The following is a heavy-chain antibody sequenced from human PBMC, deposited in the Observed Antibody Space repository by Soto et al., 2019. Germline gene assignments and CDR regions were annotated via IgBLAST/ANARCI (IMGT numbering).Heavy chain of an antibody. CDR3: GTLVEN. V-gene: IGHV3-74*01. J-gene: IGHJ4*02. Sequence: EVQLVESGGGSVQPGGSLRLSCVASGITFTNYWMHWVRQVPGKGLVWVARVDSDGRGTSYADFVKGRFTISRDNAKNTLYLHMNSLRVEDTAIYYCGTLVENWCQGSPVTVSS. CDR1: GITFTNYW. CDR2: VDSDGRGT. D-gene: IGHD3-9*01.